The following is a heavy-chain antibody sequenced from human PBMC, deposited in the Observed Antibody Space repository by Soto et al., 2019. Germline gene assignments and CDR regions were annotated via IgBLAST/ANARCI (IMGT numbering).Heavy chain of an antibody. CDR3: ARDISIAALDY. Sequence: ASVKVSCKASGYTFTSYAMHWVRQAPGQRLEWMGWINAGNGNTKYSQKFQGRVIVTRDTSASTAYMELSSLRSEDTAVYYCARDISIAALDYWGQGTLVTVSS. V-gene: IGHV1-3*01. J-gene: IGHJ4*02. D-gene: IGHD6-6*01. CDR2: INAGNGNT. CDR1: GYTFTSYA.